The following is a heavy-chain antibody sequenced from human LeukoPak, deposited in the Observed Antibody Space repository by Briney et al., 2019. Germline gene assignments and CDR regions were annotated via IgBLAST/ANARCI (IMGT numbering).Heavy chain of an antibody. CDR2: ISGNGFTT. D-gene: IGHD2-21*01. J-gene: IGHJ3*01. V-gene: IGHV3-23*01. CDR1: GFTFTNYV. Sequence: PGGSLRLSCAASGFTFTNYVMPWVRQAPRKGLEWVSGISGNGFTTFYADSVRGRFTISRDNSKNTIYLQSNSLRAEDTAVYYCAKDFQGQIPDAFDVWGQGTMVTVSS. CDR3: AKDFQGQIPDAFDV.